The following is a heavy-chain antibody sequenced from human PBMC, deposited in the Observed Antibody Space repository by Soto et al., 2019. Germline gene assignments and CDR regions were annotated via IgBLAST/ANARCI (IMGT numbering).Heavy chain of an antibody. CDR2: INHRGST. CDR3: ARAIGDKSLGY. J-gene: IGHJ4*02. Sequence: SETLSLTCAVYGGSFSGYYWSWIRQPPGKGLEWIGEINHRGSTNYNPSLKSRATISVDTSKNQFSLKLSSVTAADTAVYYCARAIGDKSLGYWGQGTLVTVSS. V-gene: IGHV4-34*01. CDR1: GGSFSGYY. D-gene: IGHD7-27*01.